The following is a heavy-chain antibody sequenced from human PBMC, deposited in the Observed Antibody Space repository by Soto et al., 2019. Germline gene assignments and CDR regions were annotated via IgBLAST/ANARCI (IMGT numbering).Heavy chain of an antibody. D-gene: IGHD3-10*01. CDR1: GYTFTGYY. CDR3: ARPRFYGSGSYYDY. J-gene: IGHJ4*02. CDR2: INPNSGGT. Sequence: VASVKVSCKASGYTFTGYYMHWVRQAPGQGLEWMGWINPNSGGTNYAQKFQGRVTMTRDTSISTAYMELSRLRSDDTAVYYCARPRFYGSGSYYDYWGQGTLVTVSS. V-gene: IGHV1-2*02.